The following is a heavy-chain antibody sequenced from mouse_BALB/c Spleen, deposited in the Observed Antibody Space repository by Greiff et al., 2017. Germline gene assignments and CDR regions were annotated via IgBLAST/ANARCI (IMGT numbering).Heavy chain of an antibody. Sequence: DVMLVESGGGLVKPGGSLKLSCAASGFTFSSYAMSWVRQTPEKRLEWVASISSGGSTYYPDSVKGRFTISRDNARNILYLQMSSLRSEDTAMYYCARERGYDVDYYAMDYWGQGTSVTVSS. CDR2: ISSGGST. CDR1: GFTFSSYA. CDR3: ARERGYDVDYYAMDY. J-gene: IGHJ4*01. V-gene: IGHV5-6-5*01. D-gene: IGHD2-12*01.